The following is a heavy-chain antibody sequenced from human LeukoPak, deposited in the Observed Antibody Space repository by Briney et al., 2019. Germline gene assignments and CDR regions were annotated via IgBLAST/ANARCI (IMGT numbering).Heavy chain of an antibody. Sequence: GGSLRLSCVASGFTFSSHGMNWVRQAPGKGLEWVSYISSSGSTIYYADSVKGQFTISRDNAKNSLYLQMNSLRAEDTAVYYCAELGITMIGGVWGKGTTVTISS. D-gene: IGHD3-10*02. CDR2: ISSSGSTI. J-gene: IGHJ6*04. CDR1: GFTFSSHG. CDR3: AELGITMIGGV. V-gene: IGHV3-48*04.